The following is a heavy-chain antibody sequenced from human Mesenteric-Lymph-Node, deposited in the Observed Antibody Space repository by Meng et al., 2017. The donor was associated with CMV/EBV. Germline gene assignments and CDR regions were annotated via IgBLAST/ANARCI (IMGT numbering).Heavy chain of an antibody. CDR2: INSDGSST. V-gene: IGHV3-74*01. Sequence: ETLSLTCAASGFTFRTNWMHWVRQAPGKGLVWVSRINSDGSSTNYADSVKGRFTISRDNAKNTLYLQMNSLRAEDTAVYYCGSSEYSNKFDYWGQGTLVTVSS. J-gene: IGHJ4*02. D-gene: IGHD6-13*01. CDR1: GFTFRTNW. CDR3: GSSEYSNKFDY.